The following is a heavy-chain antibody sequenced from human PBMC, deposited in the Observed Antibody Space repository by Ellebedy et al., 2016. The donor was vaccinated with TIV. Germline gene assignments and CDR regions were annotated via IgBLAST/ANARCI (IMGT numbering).Heavy chain of an antibody. CDR2: INPNSGDT. J-gene: IGHJ4*02. D-gene: IGHD1-26*01. Sequence: AASVKVSCKASGYTFSDYYMHWSRQAPGQGLEWMGWINPNSGDTNYAQKFQGRVTMTRDTSTSTAYMDLTSLTSDDTAVYYCAKSALGWYYFDYWGQGTLVNVSS. V-gene: IGHV1-2*02. CDR1: GYTFSDYY. CDR3: AKSALGWYYFDY.